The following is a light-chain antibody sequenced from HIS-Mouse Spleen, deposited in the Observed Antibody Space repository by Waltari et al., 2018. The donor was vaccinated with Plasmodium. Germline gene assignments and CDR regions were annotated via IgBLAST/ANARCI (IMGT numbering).Light chain of an antibody. CDR3: QQYGSSPIT. CDR1: QSVSSSY. CDR2: GAS. J-gene: IGKJ5*01. V-gene: IGKV3-20*01. Sequence: EIVLTQSPGTLSLSPGERATLSCRASQSVSSSYLAWYQQKPGQAPRRLILGASSRDTSIPDRVSGSGSGTDFTLTISRLEPEDFAVYYCQQYGSSPITFGQGTRLEIK.